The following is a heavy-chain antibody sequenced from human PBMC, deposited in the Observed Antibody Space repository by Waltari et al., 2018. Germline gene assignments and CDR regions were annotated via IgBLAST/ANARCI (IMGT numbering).Heavy chain of an antibody. Sequence: QVQLVESGGGVVQPGGSLRLSCAASGFNFSSYGMHWVRQAPGKGLELVEFIRYDGSNKYYADSVKGRFTISRDNSKNTLYLQMNSLRAEDTAVYYCAKVSGSSPDFWGQGTLVTVSS. J-gene: IGHJ4*02. CDR2: IRYDGSNK. CDR3: AKVSGSSPDF. V-gene: IGHV3-30*02. D-gene: IGHD6-6*01. CDR1: GFNFSSYG.